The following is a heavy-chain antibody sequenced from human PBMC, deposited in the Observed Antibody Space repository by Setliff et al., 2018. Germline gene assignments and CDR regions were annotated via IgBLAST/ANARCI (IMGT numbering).Heavy chain of an antibody. J-gene: IGHJ6*02. D-gene: IGHD5-12*01. V-gene: IGHV3-48*03. CDR1: GFTFSSYE. CDR3: AGCGYGQYYAMDV. CDR2: ISSSGSTI. Sequence: GGSLRLSCAASGFTFSSYEMNWVRQAPGKGLEWVSYISSSGSTIYYADSVKGRFTISRDDSNNTLYLQMTSLRAEDTAVYYCAGCGYGQYYAMDVWGQGTTVTVSS.